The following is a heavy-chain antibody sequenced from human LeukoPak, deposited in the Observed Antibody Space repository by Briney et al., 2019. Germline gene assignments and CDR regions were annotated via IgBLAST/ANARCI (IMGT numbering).Heavy chain of an antibody. V-gene: IGHV3-23*01. CDR2: ISATAA. CDR1: GFTFSSYA. Sequence: GGSLRLSCAASGFTFSSYAMSWVRQAPGKGLEWVSVISATAAYYADSVKGRFTISRDTSRNTLYLQMNSLRADDTAAYYCAKGQGSRSYPFDHWGQGTLVTVSS. CDR3: AKGQGSRSYPFDH. J-gene: IGHJ5*02. D-gene: IGHD3-16*02.